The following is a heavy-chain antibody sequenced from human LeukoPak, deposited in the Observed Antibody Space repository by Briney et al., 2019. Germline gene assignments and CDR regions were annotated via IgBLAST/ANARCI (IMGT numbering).Heavy chain of an antibody. CDR3: AKGPEYYDILTSYYLAY. D-gene: IGHD3-9*01. CDR1: GFTFNSYG. V-gene: IGHV3-30*18. J-gene: IGHJ4*02. Sequence: PGRSLRLSCAASGFTFNSYGMHWVRQAPGKGLEWVAVISYDGSNKYYADSVKGRFTISRDNSKNTLYLQMNSLRAEDTAVYYCAKGPEYYDILTSYYLAYWGQGTLVTVSS. CDR2: ISYDGSNK.